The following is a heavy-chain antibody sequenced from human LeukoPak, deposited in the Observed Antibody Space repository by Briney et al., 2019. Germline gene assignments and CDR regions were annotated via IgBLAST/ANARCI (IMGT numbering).Heavy chain of an antibody. Sequence: YPGGSLRLSCAASGFAFRTYSMSWVRQAPGKGLEWLSSISSGSSYLYYPDSLRGRITISRDNAKSSLYLEMNSLRAEDTALYYCVRGIAPAGTVATPKFDYTYYFMDVWGKGTTVTVSS. CDR2: ISSGSSYL. D-gene: IGHD6-13*01. J-gene: IGHJ6*03. CDR1: GFAFRTYS. CDR3: VRGIAPAGTVATPKFDYTYYFMDV. V-gene: IGHV3-21*06.